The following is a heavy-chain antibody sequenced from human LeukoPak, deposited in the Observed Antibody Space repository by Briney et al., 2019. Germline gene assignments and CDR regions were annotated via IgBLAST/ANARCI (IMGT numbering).Heavy chain of an antibody. V-gene: IGHV4-61*08. CDR3: ARTLNWNFYYFDY. CDR2: IYYSRST. CDR1: GDSISSGDYY. J-gene: IGHJ4*02. Sequence: SQTLSLTCTVSGDSISSGDYYWSWIRQPPGKGLEWIGYIYYSRSTNYNPSLKSRVTISVDTSKNQFSLKLSSVTAADTAVYYCARTLNWNFYYFDYWGQGTLVTVSS. D-gene: IGHD1-7*01.